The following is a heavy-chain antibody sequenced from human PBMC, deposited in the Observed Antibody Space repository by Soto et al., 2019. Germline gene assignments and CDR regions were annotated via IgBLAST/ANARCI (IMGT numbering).Heavy chain of an antibody. CDR1: GYSFTSYW. CDR3: ASGPKSYSRSCYGVP. V-gene: IGHV5-10-1*01. J-gene: IGHJ5*02. D-gene: IGHD6-13*01. Sequence: PGESLKISCKGSGYSFTSYWSSWVRQMPGKGLERMGRIDPSDTYTNYSPSFQGHVTISPDKSISTAYLQWSSLKASDTAMYYCASGPKSYSRSCYGVPWGQGTPVTVSS. CDR2: IDPSDTYT.